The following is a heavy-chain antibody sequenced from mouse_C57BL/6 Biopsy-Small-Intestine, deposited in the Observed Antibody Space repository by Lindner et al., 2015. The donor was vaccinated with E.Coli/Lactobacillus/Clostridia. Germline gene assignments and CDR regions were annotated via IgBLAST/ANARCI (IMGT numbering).Heavy chain of an antibody. Sequence: VQLQESGAELARPGASVKLSCKASGYNFISYGISWVKQRSGQGLEWIGEIYPRSGNIYYNEKFKGKATLTADKSSSTAYMEVRSLTSEDSAVYFCARRIPQVMDYWGQGTSVTVSS. CDR2: IYPRSGNI. CDR1: GYNFISYG. V-gene: IGHV1-81*01. CDR3: ARRIPQVMDY. D-gene: IGHD5-1-1*01. J-gene: IGHJ4*01.